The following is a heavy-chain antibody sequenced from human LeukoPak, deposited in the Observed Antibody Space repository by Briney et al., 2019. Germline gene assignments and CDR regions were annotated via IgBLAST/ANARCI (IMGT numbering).Heavy chain of an antibody. CDR1: GGSISSSSYY. D-gene: IGHD6-19*01. V-gene: IGHV4-39*01. Sequence: PWETLSLTCTVSGGSISSSSYYWGWIRQPPGKGLEWIGSIYYSGSTYYNPSLKSRVTISVDTSKNQFSLKLSSVTAADTAVYYCARLAVAGTIDYWGQGTLVTVSS. CDR2: IYYSGST. CDR3: ARLAVAGTIDY. J-gene: IGHJ4*02.